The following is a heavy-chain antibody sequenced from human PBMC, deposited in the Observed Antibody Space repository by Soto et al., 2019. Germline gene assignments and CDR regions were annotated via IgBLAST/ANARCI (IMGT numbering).Heavy chain of an antibody. CDR3: ARVFNSPQQLVPGDY. CDR1: GFTVSSNY. Sequence: GGSLRLSCAASGFTVSSNYMSWVRQAPGKGLEWVSVIYSGGSTYYADSVKGRFTISRDNSKNTLYLQMNSLRAEDTAVYYCARVFNSPQQLVPGDYWGQGTLVTVSS. D-gene: IGHD6-6*01. J-gene: IGHJ4*02. CDR2: IYSGGST. V-gene: IGHV3-66*01.